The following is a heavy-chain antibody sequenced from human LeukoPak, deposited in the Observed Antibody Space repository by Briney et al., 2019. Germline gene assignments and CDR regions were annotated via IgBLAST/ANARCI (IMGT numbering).Heavy chain of an antibody. V-gene: IGHV4-4*02. Sequence: SETLSLTCAVSGGSISSNNWWGWVRQPPGKGLERIGETYHSGSPNYNPSLKSRVTISVGKSRNHFSLNLSSVTAADTAVYYCARVNINNWHSCDYWGQGTLVTVSS. CDR3: ARVNINNWHSCDY. D-gene: IGHD1-1*01. CDR2: TYHSGSP. J-gene: IGHJ4*02. CDR1: GGSISSNNW.